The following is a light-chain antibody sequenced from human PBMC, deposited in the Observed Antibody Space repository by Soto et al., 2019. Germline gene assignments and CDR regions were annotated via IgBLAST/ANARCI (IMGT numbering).Light chain of an antibody. J-gene: IGKJ1*01. CDR3: QQYGSSPT. CDR2: GAS. Sequence: EIVLTQSPGTLSLSPGETATLSCRASQSVSSGYLAWYQQKPGQAPRLLIYGASSRATGIPDRFSGSGSRTDFTLTITRLEPEDFAVYYCQQYGSSPTFGQGTKVDIK. V-gene: IGKV3-20*01. CDR1: QSVSSGY.